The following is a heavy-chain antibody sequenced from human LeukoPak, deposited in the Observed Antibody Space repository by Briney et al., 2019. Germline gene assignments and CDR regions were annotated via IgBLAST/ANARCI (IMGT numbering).Heavy chain of an antibody. CDR1: GFTFTSSA. CDR2: IVVGSGNT. V-gene: IGHV1-58*02. CDR3: AAAIMGYCSSTSCSGVDY. D-gene: IGHD2-2*01. J-gene: IGHJ4*02. Sequence: SVKVSCKASGFTFTSSAMQWVRQARGQRLEWIGWIVVGSGNTNYAQKFQERVTITRDMSTSTAYMELSSLRSEDTAVYYCAAAIMGYCSSTSCSGVDYWGQGTLVTVSS.